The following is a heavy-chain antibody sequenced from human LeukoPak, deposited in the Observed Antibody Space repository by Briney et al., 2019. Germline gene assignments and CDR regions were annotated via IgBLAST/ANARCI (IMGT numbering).Heavy chain of an antibody. D-gene: IGHD3-22*01. CDR3: AREEFLHEIDSRGYFVY. Sequence: SETLSLTCTVSGDSISSYYWSWIRQPPGKGLEWIGYIYYSGSTNYNPSLTSRVTMSVDTSKNQFSLKLTSLTAADTAVYYCAREEFLHEIDSRGYFVYWGQGTLVTVSS. CDR1: GDSISSYY. CDR2: IYYSGST. V-gene: IGHV4-59*12. J-gene: IGHJ4*02.